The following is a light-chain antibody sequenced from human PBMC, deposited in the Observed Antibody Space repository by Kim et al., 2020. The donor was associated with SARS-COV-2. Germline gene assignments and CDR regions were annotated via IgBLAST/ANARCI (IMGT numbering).Light chain of an antibody. CDR2: YDS. Sequence: APGNTARCSGGGKTIGSKSVPWYQQKPGQAPVLVIYYDSDRPSGIPERFSGSNSGNTATLTISRVEAGDEADYYCQVWDSSSDHRVFGGGTQLTVL. CDR3: QVWDSSSDHRV. J-gene: IGLJ3*02. CDR1: TIGSKS. V-gene: IGLV3-21*04.